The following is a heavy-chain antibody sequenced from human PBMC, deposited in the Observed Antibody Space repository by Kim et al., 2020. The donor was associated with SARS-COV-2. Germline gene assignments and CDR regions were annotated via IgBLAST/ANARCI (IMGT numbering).Heavy chain of an antibody. Sequence: SETLSLTCTVSDGSITSSSYYWGWIRQPPGKGLEWIGSIYYSGSTYYNPSLKSRVTISVDTSKNQFSLQLSSVTAADTAVYYCANAAVYDILTFYSRDAFDIWGQGTMVSVSS. J-gene: IGHJ3*02. D-gene: IGHD3-9*01. CDR1: DGSITSSSYY. CDR2: IYYSGST. V-gene: IGHV4-39*01. CDR3: ANAAVYDILTFYSRDAFDI.